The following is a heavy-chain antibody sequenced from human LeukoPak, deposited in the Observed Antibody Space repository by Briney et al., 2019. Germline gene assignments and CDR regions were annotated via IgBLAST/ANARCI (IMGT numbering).Heavy chain of an antibody. Sequence: ASVNVSCKPSGYTFTGYDMHWVRQAPGQGLEWMGWINPNSGGTNYAQKFQGRVTMTRDTSISTAYMDLSRLRSDDTAVYYCARVPGYSYDYFYMDVWGKGPTVTVSS. D-gene: IGHD5-18*01. CDR2: INPNSGGT. J-gene: IGHJ6*03. CDR1: GYTFTGYD. CDR3: ARVPGYSYDYFYMDV. V-gene: IGHV1-2*02.